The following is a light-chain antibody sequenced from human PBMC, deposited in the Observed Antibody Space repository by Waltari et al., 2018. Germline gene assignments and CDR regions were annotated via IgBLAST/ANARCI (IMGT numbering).Light chain of an antibody. CDR2: VNSDGSH. CDR1: SGHSSNV. J-gene: IGLJ3*02. V-gene: IGLV4-69*01. Sequence: QLVVTQSPSASAPLGASVKLTCTPSSGHSSNVIAWLQQRPEKGPRYLMKVNSDGSHSKGAGIPDRFSGSSSGAERYLTISSLQSDDEADYYCETGGHGTWVFGGGTKLTVL. CDR3: ETGGHGTWV.